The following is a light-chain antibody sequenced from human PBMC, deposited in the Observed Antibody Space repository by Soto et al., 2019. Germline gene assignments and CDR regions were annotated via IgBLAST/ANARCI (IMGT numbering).Light chain of an antibody. Sequence: EIVSTQSPATLSLSPGERATLSCRASQSVSSYLAWYQQKPGQAPRLLIYDASNRATGIPARFSGSGSGTDFTLTISSLEPEDFAVYYCQQRSSWPPWTFGQGTKVEIK. V-gene: IGKV3-11*01. J-gene: IGKJ1*01. CDR2: DAS. CDR3: QQRSSWPPWT. CDR1: QSVSSY.